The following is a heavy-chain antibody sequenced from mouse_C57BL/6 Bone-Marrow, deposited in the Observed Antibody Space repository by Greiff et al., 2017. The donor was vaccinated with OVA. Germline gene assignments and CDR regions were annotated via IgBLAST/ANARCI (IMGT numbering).Heavy chain of an antibody. CDR1: GFSLTSYG. CDR3: ARNPQLGSWFAY. J-gene: IGHJ3*01. CDR2: IWSGGST. D-gene: IGHD4-1*02. Sequence: QVQLQQSGPGLVQPSQSLSITCTVSGFSLTSYGVHWVRQSPGKGLEWLGVIWSGGSTDYNAAFISRLSISKDNSKSQVFFKMNSLQADDTAIYCCARNPQLGSWFAYWGQGTLVTVSA. V-gene: IGHV2-2*01.